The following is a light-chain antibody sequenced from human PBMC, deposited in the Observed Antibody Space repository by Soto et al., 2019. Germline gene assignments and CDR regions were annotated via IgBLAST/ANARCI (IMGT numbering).Light chain of an antibody. CDR1: QSVTSN. V-gene: IGKV3-15*01. CDR3: QQYNSWLWT. Sequence: EIVLTQSPGTLSFSPGERATLSCRASQSVTSNLAWYQQKPGQAPRLLIYGASTRATGIPARFSGSGSGTEFTLIISSLQSEDSAVYYCQQYNSWLWTFGQGTKVAIK. J-gene: IGKJ1*01. CDR2: GAS.